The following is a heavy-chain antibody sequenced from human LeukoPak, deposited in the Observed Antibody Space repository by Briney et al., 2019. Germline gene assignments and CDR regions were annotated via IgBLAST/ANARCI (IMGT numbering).Heavy chain of an antibody. J-gene: IGHJ4*02. V-gene: IGHV3-21*06. CDR3: ARDRPTGASRVFVVQ. Sequence: GGSLRLSCGASGFTYSYYAMSWVRQAPGKGLEWISSMSSGSRYIYYADSVRGRFTISRDNTKNSLYLLMNNLRAEDTAIYYCARDRPTGASRVFVVQWGQGTPVTVSS. CDR2: MSSGSRYI. D-gene: IGHD2-15*01. CDR1: GFTYSYYA.